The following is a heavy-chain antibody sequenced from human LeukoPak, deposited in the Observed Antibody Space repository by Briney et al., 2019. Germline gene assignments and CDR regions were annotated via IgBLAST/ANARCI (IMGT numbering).Heavy chain of an antibody. V-gene: IGHV3-30*04. CDR2: ISYDGNNE. D-gene: IGHD1-26*01. Sequence: GRSLRLSCAASGFTFGAYAMRWVRQSPGKGLEWVALISYDGNNEWYADSVKGRFTVSRDNSKNTLYLQMNSLRVEDTAVYYCARGHPHGWELYLDYWGQGTLVTVSS. J-gene: IGHJ4*02. CDR1: GFTFGAYA. CDR3: ARGHPHGWELYLDY.